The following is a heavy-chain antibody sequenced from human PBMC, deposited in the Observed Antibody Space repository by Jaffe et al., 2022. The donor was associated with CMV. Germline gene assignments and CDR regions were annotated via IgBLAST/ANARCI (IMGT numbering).Heavy chain of an antibody. V-gene: IGHV3-7*01. J-gene: IGHJ6*02. CDR1: GFTFSSYW. CDR3: ARDRGWDYDLAGGMDV. D-gene: IGHD3-3*01. Sequence: EVQLVESGGGLVQPGGSLRLSCAASGFTFSSYWMSWVRQAPGKGLEWVANIKQDGSEKYYVDSVKGRFTISRDNAKNSLYLQMNSLRAEDTAVYYCARDRGWDYDLAGGMDVWGQGTTVTVSS. CDR2: IKQDGSEK.